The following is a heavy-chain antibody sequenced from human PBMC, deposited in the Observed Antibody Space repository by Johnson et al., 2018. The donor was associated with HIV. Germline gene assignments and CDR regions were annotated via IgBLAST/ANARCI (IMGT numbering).Heavy chain of an antibody. CDR1: GFMFSDYY. V-gene: IGHV3-30*18. CDR2: ISYDGSNK. Sequence: VQLVESGGGLVKPGGSLRLSCAASGFMFSDYYMNWIRQAPGKGLEWVAVISYDGSNKYYADSVKGRFTISRDNSKNTLYLQMNSLRADDTAVYYCAKDLRVFDWFNAYDAFDIWGQGTMVTVSS. CDR3: AKDLRVFDWFNAYDAFDI. J-gene: IGHJ3*02. D-gene: IGHD3-9*01.